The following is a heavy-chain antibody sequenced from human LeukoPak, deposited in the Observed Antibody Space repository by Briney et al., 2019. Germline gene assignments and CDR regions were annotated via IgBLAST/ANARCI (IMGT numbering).Heavy chain of an antibody. D-gene: IGHD2-15*01. CDR3: ARDSDGCSGGSCYYFDY. V-gene: IGHV4-59*06. CDR1: GDSISSYY. J-gene: IGHJ4*02. Sequence: KSSETLSLTCTVSGDSISSYYWSWIRQHPGKGLEWIGYIYYSGSTYYNPSLKSRVTISVDTSKNQFSLKLSSVTAADTAVYYCARDSDGCSGGSCYYFDYWGQGTLVTVSS. CDR2: IYYSGST.